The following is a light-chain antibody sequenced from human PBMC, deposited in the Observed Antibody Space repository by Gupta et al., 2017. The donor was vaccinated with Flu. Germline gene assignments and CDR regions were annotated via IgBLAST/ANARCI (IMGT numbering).Light chain of an antibody. Sequence: ESVMTPSPLSLPVTPGEPAAISCRSSQSLLHSNGYNDLEWYLQKPGQSPQLLIYLGSNRATGVPDRFSGSGSGTDFTLKISRVEPEDVGVYYCMQYLETPYSCGQGTKLEIK. CDR1: QSLLHSNGYND. J-gene: IGKJ2*03. CDR2: LGS. CDR3: MQYLETPYS. V-gene: IGKV2-28*01.